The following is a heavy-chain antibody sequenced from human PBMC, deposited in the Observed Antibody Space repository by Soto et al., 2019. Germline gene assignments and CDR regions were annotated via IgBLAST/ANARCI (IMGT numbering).Heavy chain of an antibody. D-gene: IGHD2-21*01. CDR1: GFPFTTAW. CDR3: TAVYSNSEHFFDH. J-gene: IGHJ4*02. V-gene: IGHV3-15*01. CDR2: IKSKADGGTK. Sequence: EVQLVESGGGLVKPGGSLRLSCAAAGFPFTTAWMSWFRQAPGKGLERVGRIKSKADGGTKYYVAPVKGRFTISRDDSNTPLYLQMNTLKTEDTSVYYCTAVYSNSEHFFDHWGQGTLVSVSS.